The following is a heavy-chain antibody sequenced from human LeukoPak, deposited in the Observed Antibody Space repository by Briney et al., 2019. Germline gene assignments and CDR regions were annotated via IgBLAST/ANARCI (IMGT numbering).Heavy chain of an antibody. Sequence: PSETLSLTCTVSGGSISSYYWSWLRQPPGKGLEWIGDIYYSGSTNYNPSLKSRVTISVDTSKNQFSLKLSSVTAADTAVYYCARANYFDYWGQGTLVTVSS. CDR1: GGSISSYY. CDR3: ARANYFDY. J-gene: IGHJ4*02. V-gene: IGHV4-59*01. CDR2: IYYSGST.